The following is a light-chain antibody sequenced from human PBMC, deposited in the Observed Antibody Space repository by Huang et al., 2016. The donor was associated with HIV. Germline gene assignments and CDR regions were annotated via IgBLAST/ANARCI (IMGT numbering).Light chain of an antibody. CDR1: QDISSY. Sequence: IQLTQSPSSLSASVGDRVTITCWASQDISSYLAWYQQKPGKAPKLLIFAASTLQSGVPSRFSGSGSGTDFTLTISSLQPEDFATYYCQQSRTFGGGTKVDIK. CDR2: AAS. V-gene: IGKV1-9*01. CDR3: QQSRT. J-gene: IGKJ4*01.